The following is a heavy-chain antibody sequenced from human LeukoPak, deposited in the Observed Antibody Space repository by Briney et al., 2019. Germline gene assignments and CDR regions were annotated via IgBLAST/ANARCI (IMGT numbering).Heavy chain of an antibody. D-gene: IGHD1-26*01. J-gene: IGHJ4*02. CDR2: IRYDGSNK. CDR3: AKGLRWVEKAFDY. Sequence: PGGSLRLSCAASGFTFSSYGMHWVRQAPGKGLEWVAFIRYDGSNKYYADSVKGRFTISRDNSKNTLYLQMNSLRAEDTAVYYCAKGLRWVEKAFDYWGQGTLVTVSS. V-gene: IGHV3-30*02. CDR1: GFTFSSYG.